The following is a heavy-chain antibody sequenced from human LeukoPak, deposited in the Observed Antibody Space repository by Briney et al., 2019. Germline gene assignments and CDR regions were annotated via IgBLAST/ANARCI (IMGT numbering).Heavy chain of an antibody. Sequence: GGSLRLSPAASGFTFDNYTMQCVRETPREGLGRLSIITSKSGYIGDADSVKGRFTISRDNAKKSLDLQMNSLRAEDTAFYYCAKVRGTYSSGYFFDYWGQGTLVTVSS. CDR2: ITSKSGYI. J-gene: IGHJ4*02. CDR3: AKVRGTYSSGYFFDY. D-gene: IGHD6-19*01. V-gene: IGHV3-9*01. CDR1: GFTFDNYT.